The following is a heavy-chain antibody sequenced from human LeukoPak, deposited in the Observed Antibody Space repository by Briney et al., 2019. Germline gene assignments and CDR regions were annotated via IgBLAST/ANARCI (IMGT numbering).Heavy chain of an antibody. V-gene: IGHV1-69*04. CDR1: GGTFSSYA. Sequence: ASVKVSCKASGGTFSSYAISWVRQAPGQGLEWMGRIIPILGIANYAQKFQGRVTITADKSTSTAYMELSSLRSEDTAVYYCARVTSNSRGDYFDNWGQGTLVTVSS. D-gene: IGHD7-27*01. CDR2: IIPILGIA. CDR3: ARVTSNSRGDYFDN. J-gene: IGHJ4*02.